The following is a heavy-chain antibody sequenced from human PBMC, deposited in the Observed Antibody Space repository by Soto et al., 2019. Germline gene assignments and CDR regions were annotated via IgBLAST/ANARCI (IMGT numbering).Heavy chain of an antibody. V-gene: IGHV1-2*04. CDR2: INPNSGGT. D-gene: IGHD3-3*01. CDR3: ATERYDFWSGYDYYYGMDV. CDR1: GYTFTGYY. J-gene: IGHJ6*02. Sequence: ASVKVSCKASGYTFTGYYMHWVRQAPGQGLEWMGWINPNSGGTNYAQKFQGWVTMTRDTSISTAYMELSRLRSDDTAVYYCATERYDFWSGYDYYYGMDVWGQGTTVTVYS.